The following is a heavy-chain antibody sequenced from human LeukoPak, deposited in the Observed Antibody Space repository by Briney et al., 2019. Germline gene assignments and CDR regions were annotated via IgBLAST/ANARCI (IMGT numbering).Heavy chain of an antibody. CDR2: ISWDGGST. Sequence: GGSLRLSCAASGFTFDDYAMHWVRQAPGKGLEWVSLISWDGGSTYYADSVKGRFTISRDNSKNSLYLQMNSLRAEDTALYYCAKEYGMSGGFDYWGQGTLVTVSS. CDR1: GFTFDDYA. D-gene: IGHD3-10*02. J-gene: IGHJ4*02. CDR3: AKEYGMSGGFDY. V-gene: IGHV3-43D*03.